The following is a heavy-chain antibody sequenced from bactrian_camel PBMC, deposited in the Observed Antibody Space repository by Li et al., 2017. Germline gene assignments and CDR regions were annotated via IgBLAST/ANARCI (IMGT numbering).Heavy chain of an antibody. D-gene: IGHD4*01. CDR3: AAYCGDYCRPIYDYDY. V-gene: IGHV3S1*01. CDR2: INSDGSFT. Sequence: HVQQVESGGGSVQPGGSLRLSCAASGFTFSSYWMYWVRQAPGKGLEWVSSINSDGSFTLYADSVKGRFTISRDYDKNTMYLQMNSLQSEDTALYYCAAYCGDYCRPIYDYDYWGQGTQVTVS. J-gene: IGHJ4*01. CDR1: GFTFSSYW.